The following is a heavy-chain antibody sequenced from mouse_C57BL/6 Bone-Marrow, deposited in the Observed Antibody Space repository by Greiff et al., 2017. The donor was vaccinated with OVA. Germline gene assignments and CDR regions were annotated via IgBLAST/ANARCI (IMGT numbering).Heavy chain of an antibody. CDR1: GYTFTSYG. Sequence: VQVVESGAELARPGASVKLSCKASGYTFTSYGISWVKQRTGQGLEWIGEIYPRSGNTYYNEKFKGKATLTADKSSSTAYMELRSLTSEDSAVYFCAREGNDGYCWGQGTSVTVSS. CDR3: AREGNDGYC. J-gene: IGHJ4*01. CDR2: IYPRSGNT. D-gene: IGHD2-3*01. V-gene: IGHV1-81*01.